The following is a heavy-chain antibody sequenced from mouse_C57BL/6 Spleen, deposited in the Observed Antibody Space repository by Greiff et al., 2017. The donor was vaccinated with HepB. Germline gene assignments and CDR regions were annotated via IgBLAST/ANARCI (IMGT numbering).Heavy chain of an antibody. Sequence: QVQLQQPGAELVRPGSSVKLSCKASGYTFTSYWMDWVKQRPGQGLEWIGNIYPSDSETHYNQKFKDKATLTVDKSSSTAYMQLSSLTSEDSAVYYCARGIPPWYFDVWGTGTTVTVSS. V-gene: IGHV1-61*01. J-gene: IGHJ1*03. CDR2: IYPSDSET. CDR1: GYTFTSYW. D-gene: IGHD5-1-1*01. CDR3: ARGIPPWYFDV.